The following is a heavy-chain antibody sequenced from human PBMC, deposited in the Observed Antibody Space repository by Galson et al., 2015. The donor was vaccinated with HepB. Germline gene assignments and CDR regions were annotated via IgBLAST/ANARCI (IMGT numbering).Heavy chain of an antibody. CDR3: AAKSHDYSNYDY. CDR1: GFTFSSYA. J-gene: IGHJ4*02. CDR2: ISGGGSGT. D-gene: IGHD4-11*01. Sequence: SLRLSCAASGFTFSSYAMSWVRQAPGKGLEWVSTISGGGSGTYYADSVKGRFTISRDNSKNTLYLQMNSLRAEDTAVYYCAAKSHDYSNYDYWGQGTLVTVSS. V-gene: IGHV3-23*01.